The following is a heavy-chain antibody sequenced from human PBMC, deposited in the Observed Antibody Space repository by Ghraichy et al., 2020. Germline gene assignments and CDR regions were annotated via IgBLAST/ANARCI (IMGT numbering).Heavy chain of an antibody. J-gene: IGHJ6*02. Sequence: GGSLRLSCAAPGFTFSSYSMNWVRQAPGKGLEWVSSISSSSSYIYYADSVKGRFTISRDNAKNSLYLQMNSLRAEDTAVYYCARESVVPPRYYYGMDVWGQGTTVTVSS. CDR1: GFTFSSYS. CDR2: ISSSSSYI. D-gene: IGHD2-2*01. CDR3: ARESVVPPRYYYGMDV. V-gene: IGHV3-21*01.